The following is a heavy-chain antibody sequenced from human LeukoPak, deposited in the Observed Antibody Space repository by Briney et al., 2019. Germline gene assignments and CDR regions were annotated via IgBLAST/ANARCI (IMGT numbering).Heavy chain of an antibody. Sequence: GASVKVSCKASGYTFTSYGISWVRQAPGQGLEWMGWISAYNGNTNYAQKLQGRVTMTTDTSTSTAYMELRSLRSDDTAVYYCARLRFLEWLLFGADGESDYWGQGTLVTVSS. V-gene: IGHV1-18*01. CDR3: ARLRFLEWLLFGADGESDY. CDR2: ISAYNGNT. D-gene: IGHD3-3*01. J-gene: IGHJ4*02. CDR1: GYTFTSYG.